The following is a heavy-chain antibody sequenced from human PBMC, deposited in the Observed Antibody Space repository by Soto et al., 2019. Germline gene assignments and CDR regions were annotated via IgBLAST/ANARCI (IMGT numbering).Heavy chain of an antibody. CDR3: AGDSPYSRSRVPFDY. CDR1: GFTFSTYA. V-gene: IGHV3-23*01. CDR2: ISGSGDST. J-gene: IGHJ4*02. Sequence: EVRLLESGGGLVQPGGSLRLSCAASGFTFSTYAMSWVRQAPGKGLEWVSAISGSGDSTFYADSVKGRFTISRDNAGNTLLPDMRSLRGEGMAVYYCAGDSPYSRSRVPFDYWGQGTLVTVSS. D-gene: IGHD6-13*01.